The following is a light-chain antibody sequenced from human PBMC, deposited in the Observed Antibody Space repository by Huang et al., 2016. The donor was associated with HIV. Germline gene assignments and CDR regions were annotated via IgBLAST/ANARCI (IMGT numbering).Light chain of an antibody. J-gene: IGKJ2*01. CDR2: GAS. V-gene: IGKV3-15*01. CDR3: QRYNGWPPYT. Sequence: EIVMTQSPVTLSVSPGERANLSCRASQNIDSNLAWYQQKSGQAPRLLIYGASTRAPGIPAMFSGSGSGTEFTLTISRLQSEDFVVYYCQRYNGWPPYTFGQGTKLEIK. CDR1: QNIDSN.